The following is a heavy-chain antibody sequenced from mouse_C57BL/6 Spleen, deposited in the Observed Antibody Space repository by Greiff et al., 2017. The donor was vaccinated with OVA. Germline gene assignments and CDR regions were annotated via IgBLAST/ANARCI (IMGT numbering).Heavy chain of an antibody. J-gene: IGHJ4*01. CDR3: ARYCGSRDAMDY. D-gene: IGHD1-1*01. V-gene: IGHV1-18*01. CDR2: INPNNGGT. Sequence: VQLKQSGPELVKPGASVKISCKASGYTFTDYNMDWVKQSHGKSLEWIGDINPNNGGTIYNQKFKGKATLTVDKSSSTAYMELNSLTSEDTAVYYGARYCGSRDAMDYWGQGTTVTVSS. CDR1: GYTFTDYN.